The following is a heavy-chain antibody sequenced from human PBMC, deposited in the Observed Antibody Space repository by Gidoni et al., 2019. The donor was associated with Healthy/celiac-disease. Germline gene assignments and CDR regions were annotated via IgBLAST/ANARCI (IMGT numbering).Heavy chain of an antibody. V-gene: IGHV3-23*01. Sequence: EVQLLESGGGLVQPGGSLRLSCAASGFTFSSYAMSWVRQAPGKGLEWVSAISGSGGSTYYADSVKGRFTISRDNSKNTLYLQMNSLRAEDTAVYYCAKVRYVDTAMVGDYYYYYGMDVWGQGTTVTVSS. CDR1: GFTFSSYA. CDR3: AKVRYVDTAMVGDYYYYYGMDV. J-gene: IGHJ6*02. CDR2: ISGSGGST. D-gene: IGHD5-18*01.